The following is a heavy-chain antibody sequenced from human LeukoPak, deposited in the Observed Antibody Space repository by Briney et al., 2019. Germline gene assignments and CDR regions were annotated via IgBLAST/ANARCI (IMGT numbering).Heavy chain of an antibody. Sequence: GGSLRLSCAASGFTFSSYAMSWVRQAPGEGLEWVSAISGSGGSTYYADSVKGRFTISRDNSKNTLYLQMNSLRAEDTAVYYCASTRRIFGVVNPWYFDLWGRGTLVTVSS. V-gene: IGHV3-23*01. CDR2: ISGSGGST. CDR1: GFTFSSYA. J-gene: IGHJ2*01. D-gene: IGHD3-3*01. CDR3: ASTRRIFGVVNPWYFDL.